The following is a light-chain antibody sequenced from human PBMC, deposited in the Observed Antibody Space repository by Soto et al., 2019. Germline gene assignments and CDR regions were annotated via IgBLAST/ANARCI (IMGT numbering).Light chain of an antibody. CDR2: DAS. J-gene: IGKJ2*01. Sequence: DIQMTQSPSTLSASVGDRVTITCRTSQSISSWLAWYQQKPGKAPKLLIYDASSLASGVPSRFSGSGSGTEFSLTIRSLQPDDFATYYCQQYNSYSMYTFGQGTKVDSK. V-gene: IGKV1-5*01. CDR1: QSISSW. CDR3: QQYNSYSMYT.